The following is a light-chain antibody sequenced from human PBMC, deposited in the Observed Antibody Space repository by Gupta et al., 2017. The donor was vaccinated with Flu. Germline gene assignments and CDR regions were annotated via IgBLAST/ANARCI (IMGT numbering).Light chain of an antibody. CDR3: RHDDNCPFT. J-gene: IGKJ4*01. CDR1: QDIRNP. CDR2: NAS. V-gene: IGKV1-6*01. Sequence: AVQMTHSPSSQSASIGDRVPLTCRASQDIRNPLGWYQQKPGKAPKLLMYNASTLQSGVPSRFSGSGSGTDFTLTISSLQPEDVAIYYCRHDDNCPFTFGGGTKVEIK.